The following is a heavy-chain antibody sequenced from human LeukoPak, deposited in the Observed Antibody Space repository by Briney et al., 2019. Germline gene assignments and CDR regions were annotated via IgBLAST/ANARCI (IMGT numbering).Heavy chain of an antibody. CDR2: ISYSGTT. CDR1: GGSITSGGYS. V-gene: IGHV4-30-4*01. J-gene: IGHJ2*01. D-gene: IGHD6-6*01. CDR3: ARPYSRSDWYFDL. Sequence: PSETPSLTCTVSGGSITSGGYSWSWIRQPPGKGLEWIGYISYSGTTYYNPSLKSRVTISVDTPKNQFSLKLTSVTAADTAVYYCARPYSRSDWYFDLWGRGTLVTVSS.